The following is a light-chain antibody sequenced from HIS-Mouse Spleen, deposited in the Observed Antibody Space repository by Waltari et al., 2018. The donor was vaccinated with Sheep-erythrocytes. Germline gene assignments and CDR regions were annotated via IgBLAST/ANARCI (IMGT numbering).Light chain of an antibody. CDR2: EVS. V-gene: IGLV2-8*01. CDR3: SSYAGSNNYV. CDR1: SSDVGSYNL. J-gene: IGLJ1*01. Sequence: QSALTQPASVSGSPGQSITISCTGTSSDVGSYNLFSWYQQHPGKAPKLMIYEVSKRPSGVPDRFSGSKSGNTASLTVSGLQAEDEADYYCSSYAGSNNYVFGTGTKVTVL.